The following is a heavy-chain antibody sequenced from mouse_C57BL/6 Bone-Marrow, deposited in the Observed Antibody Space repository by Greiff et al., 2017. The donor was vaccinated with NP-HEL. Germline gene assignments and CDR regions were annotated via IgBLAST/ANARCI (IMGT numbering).Heavy chain of an antibody. J-gene: IGHJ1*03. CDR3: ARHVLPLGYFDV. CDR2: ISSGGSYT. CDR1: GFTFSSYG. Sequence: EVKLMESGGDLVKPGGSLKLSCAASGFTFSSYGMSWVRQTPDKRLEWVATISSGGSYTYYPDSVKGRFTISRDNAKNTLYLQRSSLESEDTAMYYCARHVLPLGYFDVWGTGTTVTVSS. V-gene: IGHV5-6*01. D-gene: IGHD5-5*01.